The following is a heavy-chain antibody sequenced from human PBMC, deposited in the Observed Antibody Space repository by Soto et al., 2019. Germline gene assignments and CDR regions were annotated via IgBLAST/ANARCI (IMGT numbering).Heavy chain of an antibody. D-gene: IGHD3-3*01. V-gene: IGHV3-11*01. Sequence: PXGSLILSCTASGFDFGDYYMSWIRQAPGKGLEWVSYIDSDDGTTYYTDSVKGRFTISRDNAKNSLYLQMNSLRVEDTALYYCVRPYYTSSWFPFDRWGQGTLVTVSS. CDR3: VRPYYTSSWFPFDR. CDR2: IDSDDGTT. CDR1: GFDFGDYY. J-gene: IGHJ4*02.